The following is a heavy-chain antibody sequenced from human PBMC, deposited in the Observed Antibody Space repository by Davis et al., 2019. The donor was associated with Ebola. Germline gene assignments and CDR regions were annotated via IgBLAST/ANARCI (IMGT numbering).Heavy chain of an antibody. J-gene: IGHJ6*02. Sequence: SETLSLTCAVYGGSFSGYYWSWIRQPPGKGLEWIGEINHSGSTNYNPSLKSRVTISVDTSKNQFSLKLSSVTAADTAVYYCARERRYFDWLFLVGDYYYGMDVWGQGTTVTVSS. CDR3: ARERRYFDWLFLVGDYYYGMDV. CDR1: GGSFSGYY. D-gene: IGHD3-9*01. V-gene: IGHV4-34*01. CDR2: INHSGST.